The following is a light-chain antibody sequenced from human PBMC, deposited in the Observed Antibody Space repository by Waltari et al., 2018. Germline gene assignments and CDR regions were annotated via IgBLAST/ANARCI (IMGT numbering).Light chain of an antibody. V-gene: IGKV1-5*03. Sequence: DIQMTQSPSTLSASVGDRVTITCRASQNINTWLAWHQQKPGKAPKLLIYKASSLESGVPSRFSGSGSGTEYTLTISSLQPDDFATYHCLQYNGEPRTFGQGTKVEVK. CDR1: QNINTW. J-gene: IGKJ1*01. CDR3: LQYNGEPRT. CDR2: KAS.